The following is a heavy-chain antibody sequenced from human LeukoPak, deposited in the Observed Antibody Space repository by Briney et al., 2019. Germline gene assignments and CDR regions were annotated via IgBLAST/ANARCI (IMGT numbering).Heavy chain of an antibody. J-gene: IGHJ5*02. CDR1: GFTFSSYG. V-gene: IGHV3-33*01. CDR3: ARELTLRWFDP. Sequence: GGSLRLSCAASGFTFSSYGMHWVRQAPGKGLEWVAVIWYDGSNKYYADSVKGRFTISRHNSKNTLYLQMNSLRAEDTAVYYCARELTLRWFDPWGQGTLVTVSS. D-gene: IGHD2-15*01. CDR2: IWYDGSNK.